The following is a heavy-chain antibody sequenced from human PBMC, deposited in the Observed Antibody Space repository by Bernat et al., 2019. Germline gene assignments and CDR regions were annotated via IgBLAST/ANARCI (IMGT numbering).Heavy chain of an antibody. D-gene: IGHD6-6*01. CDR1: GFTFSSYG. Sequence: QVQLVESGGGVVQPGRSLRLSGAASGFTFSSYGMHWVRQAPGKGLEWVAVISYDGSNKYYADSVKGRFTISRDNSKNTLYLQMNSLRAEDTAVYYCAKEYVAARPFGMDVWGQGTTVTVSS. CDR3: AKEYVAARPFGMDV. V-gene: IGHV3-30*18. J-gene: IGHJ6*02. CDR2: ISYDGSNK.